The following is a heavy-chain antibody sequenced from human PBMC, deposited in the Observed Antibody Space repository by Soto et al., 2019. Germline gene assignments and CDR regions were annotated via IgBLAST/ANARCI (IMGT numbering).Heavy chain of an antibody. Sequence: PGESLKISCKGSGYIFTNYWIAWVHQMPGKGLEWIGMIYPGDSDTKISPSFQGQVTISADKSLSTAYLQWNSLKASDTAMYFCARRGGSYAGPPDYWGQGTLVTVSS. V-gene: IGHV5-51*07. CDR3: ARRGGSYAGPPDY. J-gene: IGHJ4*02. CDR1: GYIFTNYW. D-gene: IGHD1-26*01. CDR2: IYPGDSDT.